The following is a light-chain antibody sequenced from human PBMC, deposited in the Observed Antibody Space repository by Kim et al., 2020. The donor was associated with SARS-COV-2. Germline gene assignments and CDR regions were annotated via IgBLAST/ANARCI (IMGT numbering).Light chain of an antibody. CDR3: QQYGTSPWT. V-gene: IGKV3-20*01. Sequence: SPGERPTRPCRASQSVGSNYLAWYQQNSGQAPRLLIYGASRRATGIPDRFSGSGSGTDFTLTISRLEPEDFAVYYCQQYGTSPWTFGQGTKVDIK. J-gene: IGKJ1*01. CDR1: QSVGSNY. CDR2: GAS.